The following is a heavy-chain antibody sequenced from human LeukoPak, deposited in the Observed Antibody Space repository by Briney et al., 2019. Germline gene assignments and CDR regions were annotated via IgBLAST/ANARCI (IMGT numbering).Heavy chain of an antibody. Sequence: GGSLRLSCAASGFTFSSYGMHWVRQAPGKGLEGVAVISYDGSNKYYADSVKGRLTISRDNSKNTLYLQMNSLRAEDTAVYYCAKDFTDDAFAIWGQGTMVTVSS. CDR3: AKDFTDDAFAI. J-gene: IGHJ3*02. V-gene: IGHV3-30*18. CDR1: GFTFSSYG. CDR2: ISYDGSNK.